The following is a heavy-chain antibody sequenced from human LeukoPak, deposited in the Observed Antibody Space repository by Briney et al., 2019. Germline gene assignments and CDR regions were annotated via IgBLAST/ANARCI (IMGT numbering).Heavy chain of an antibody. Sequence: SETLSLTCTVSGGSVSSSLYYWGWIRQPPGKGLEWIGSIYYSGITYYNPSLKSRVTISVDTSKNYFTLKLSSVTAADTAVYYCARVGGYSSSWYPYNWFDPWGQGTLVTVSS. J-gene: IGHJ5*02. CDR1: GGSVSSSLYY. CDR3: ARVGGYSSSWYPYNWFDP. CDR2: IYYSGIT. V-gene: IGHV4-39*06. D-gene: IGHD6-13*01.